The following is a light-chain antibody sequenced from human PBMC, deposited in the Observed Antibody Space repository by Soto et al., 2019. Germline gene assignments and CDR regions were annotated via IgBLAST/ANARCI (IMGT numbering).Light chain of an antibody. CDR1: QRMSIY. CDR3: QQTYSTPLT. CDR2: AAS. V-gene: IGKV1-39*01. Sequence: DIRMTQSPSSLSASVGDRVTITCRASQRMSIYLNWYQHKPGKAPKLLIYAASSLQSGVSSRFSGSGSGTNFTLITTSLQPEDVATYYCQQTYSTPLTFGGGTKVETK. J-gene: IGKJ4*01.